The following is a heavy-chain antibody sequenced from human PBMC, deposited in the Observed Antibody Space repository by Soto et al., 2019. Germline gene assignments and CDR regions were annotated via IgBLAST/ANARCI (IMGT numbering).Heavy chain of an antibody. V-gene: IGHV3-23*01. CDR3: ARIRDPTYGNRHFDL. D-gene: IGHD3-16*01. J-gene: IGHJ2*01. CDR2: IDGSGDSR. Sequence: EVQLLDSGGGLVQPGGSLRLSCAASGFTFNHYAMTWVRQAPGKGQEWVSAIDGSGDSRYYADCVKGRSTISRDNSKNTLYLEINSLRAEDTAVYHCARIRDPTYGNRHFDLWGRGTLVTVSS. CDR1: GFTFNHYA.